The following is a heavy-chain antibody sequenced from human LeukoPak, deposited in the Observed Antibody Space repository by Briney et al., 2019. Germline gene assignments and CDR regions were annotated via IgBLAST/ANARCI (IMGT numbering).Heavy chain of an antibody. J-gene: IGHJ4*02. CDR3: AKRVHYDSSSAYFDY. CDR1: GFTFSHYG. CDR2: IRDDASDK. V-gene: IGHV3-30*02. D-gene: IGHD3-22*01. Sequence: PGGSLSLSCAASGFTFSHYGMHWVRQTPGKGLAWATFIRDDASDKYYADSVKGRFTISRDNSKNTLYLQMNSLRAEDTAVYYCAKRVHYDSSSAYFDYWGQGTLVTVSS.